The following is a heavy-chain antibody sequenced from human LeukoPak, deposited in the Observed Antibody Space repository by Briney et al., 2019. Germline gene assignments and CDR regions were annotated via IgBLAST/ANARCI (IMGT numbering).Heavy chain of an antibody. D-gene: IGHD6-13*01. Sequence: GGSLRLSCAASGFTFSSYAMNWVRQAPGKGLEWVSGLSNSGGSTYYADSVKGWFTISRDNSKNTLYLQMNSLRAEDTAVYYCAKETSSSFDCWGQGTLVTVSS. CDR3: AKETSSSFDC. CDR2: LSNSGGST. V-gene: IGHV3-23*01. CDR1: GFTFSSYA. J-gene: IGHJ4*02.